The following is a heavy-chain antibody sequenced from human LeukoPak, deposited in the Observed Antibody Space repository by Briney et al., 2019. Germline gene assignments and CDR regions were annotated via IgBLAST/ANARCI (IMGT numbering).Heavy chain of an antibody. D-gene: IGHD1-26*01. CDR2: INHSGST. CDR3: ARRLVGANNNWFDP. Sequence: KSSETLSLTCAVYRGSFSGYYWSWIRQPPGKGLEWIGEINHSGSTNYNPSLKSRVTISVDTSKNQFSLKLSSVTAADTAVYYCARRLVGANNNWFDPWGQGTLVTVSS. CDR1: RGSFSGYY. V-gene: IGHV4-34*01. J-gene: IGHJ5*02.